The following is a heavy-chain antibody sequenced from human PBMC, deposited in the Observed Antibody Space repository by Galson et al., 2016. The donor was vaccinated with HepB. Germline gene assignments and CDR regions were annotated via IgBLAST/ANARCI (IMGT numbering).Heavy chain of an antibody. D-gene: IGHD4/OR15-4a*01. CDR1: GFSFGTYW. CDR3: ARDDYSGGRGSPDY. CDR2: INRYGATT. V-gene: IGHV3-23*01. J-gene: IGHJ4*02. Sequence: SLRLSCAASGFSFGTYWVAWVRQAPGKGLEWVSGINRYGATTGYAASVKGRFTISRDNSNNTLYLQMNSLTTEDTAVYYCARDDYSGGRGSPDYWGQGTLVTVSS.